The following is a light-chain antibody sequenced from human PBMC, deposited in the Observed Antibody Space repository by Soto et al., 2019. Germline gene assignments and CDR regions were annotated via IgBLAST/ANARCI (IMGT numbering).Light chain of an antibody. CDR3: CSYAGSSTVV. V-gene: IGLV2-23*02. J-gene: IGLJ2*01. Sequence: QSALTQPASVSGSPGQSITISCTGSSSDDGSYNLVSWYQQHPGKAPKLMIYEVSKRPSGVSNRFSGSKSGNTASLTISGLQAEDDADYYCCSYAGSSTVVFGGGTQLTVL. CDR2: EVS. CDR1: SSDDGSYNL.